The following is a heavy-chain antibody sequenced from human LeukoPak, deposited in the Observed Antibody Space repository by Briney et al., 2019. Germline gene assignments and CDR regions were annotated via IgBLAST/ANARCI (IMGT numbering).Heavy chain of an antibody. V-gene: IGHV1-18*01. CDR1: TSR. D-gene: IGHD3-22*01. J-gene: IGHJ5*01. CDR3: ARDLWNFYDDSGYNRDFDS. Sequence: ASVKVSCKATSRISWVREAPGQGLEWMGWIGTYGGDTYYAQKFQGRITVTTDTSTSTVYMELRNLRSDDTAVYYCARDLWNFYDDSGYNRDFDSWGQGTLVTVSS. CDR2: IGTYGGDT.